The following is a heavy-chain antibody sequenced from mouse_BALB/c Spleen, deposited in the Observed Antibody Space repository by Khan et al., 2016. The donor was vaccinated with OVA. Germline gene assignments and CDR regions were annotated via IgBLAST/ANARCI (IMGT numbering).Heavy chain of an antibody. Sequence: QIQLVQSGPELKKPGETVKISCKASGYTFTNYGMNWVKQAPGKGLKWMGWINTYTGEPTYADDFKGRFAFSLETSASTAYLQINNLKNEDTATYFCAEKVGYLYAMDYWGQGTSVTVSS. D-gene: IGHD1-2*01. V-gene: IGHV9-3-1*01. CDR1: GYTFTNYG. CDR3: AEKVGYLYAMDY. CDR2: INTYTGEP. J-gene: IGHJ4*01.